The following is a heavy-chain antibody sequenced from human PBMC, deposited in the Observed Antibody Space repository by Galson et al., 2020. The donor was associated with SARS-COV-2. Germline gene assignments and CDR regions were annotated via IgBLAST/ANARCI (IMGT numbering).Heavy chain of an antibody. J-gene: IGHJ6*02. V-gene: IGHV3-74*01. CDR1: GLPFSRAW. CDR2: IMSDGSGT. Sequence: RGSLKISCAASGLPFSRAWMHWVRQAPGKGLVWVSRIMSDGSGTTYADSVKGRFTISRDNAKNTLYLQMNSLRAEDTAVYYCARDRNYAMDVWGLGTTVTVSS. CDR3: ARDRNYAMDV.